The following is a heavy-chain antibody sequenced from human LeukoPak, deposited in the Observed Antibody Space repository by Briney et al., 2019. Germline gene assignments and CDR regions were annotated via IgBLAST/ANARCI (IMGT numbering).Heavy chain of an antibody. Sequence: GGSLRLSCAASGFTFSSYSMNWVRQAPGKGLEWVSSISSSSSYIYYADSVKGRFTISRDNAKNSLYLQMNSLRAEDTAVYYCARAAGYYDAWDYWGQGTLVIVSS. CDR1: GFTFSSYS. CDR3: ARAAGYYDAWDY. CDR2: ISSSSSYI. V-gene: IGHV3-21*01. J-gene: IGHJ4*02. D-gene: IGHD3-22*01.